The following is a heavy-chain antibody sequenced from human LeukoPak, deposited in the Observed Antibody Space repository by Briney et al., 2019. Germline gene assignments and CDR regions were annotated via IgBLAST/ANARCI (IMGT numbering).Heavy chain of an antibody. V-gene: IGHV3-21*01. CDR1: GFTFSSYS. D-gene: IGHD4-23*01. CDR3: ARLPNSGRYYYYYMDV. CDR2: ISSSSSYI. J-gene: IGHJ6*03. Sequence: GGSLRLSCAASGFTFSSYSMNWVRQAPGKGLEWVSSISSSSSYIYYADSVKGRFTISRDNAKNSLYLQMNSLRAEDTAVYYCARLPNSGRYYYYYMDVWGKGTTVTVSS.